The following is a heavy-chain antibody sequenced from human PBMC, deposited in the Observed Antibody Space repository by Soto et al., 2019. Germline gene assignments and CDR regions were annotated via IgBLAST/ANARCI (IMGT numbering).Heavy chain of an antibody. V-gene: IGHV1-46*01. Sequence: RASVKVSCKASGYTFTSYYMHWVRQAPGQGLERMGIINPSGGSTSYAQKFQGRVTMTRDTSTSTVYMELSSLRSEDTAVYYCARNQYPTLKIGDYYYYYGMDVWGQGTTVTVSS. CDR1: GYTFTSYY. J-gene: IGHJ6*02. CDR2: INPSGGST. CDR3: ARNQYPTLKIGDYYYYYGMDV. D-gene: IGHD3-16*01.